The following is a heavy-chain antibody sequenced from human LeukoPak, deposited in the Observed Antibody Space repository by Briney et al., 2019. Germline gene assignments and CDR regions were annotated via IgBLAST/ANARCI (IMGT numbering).Heavy chain of an antibody. D-gene: IGHD4-23*01. CDR3: AKEHGGFQGFDL. V-gene: IGHV3-30*18. Sequence: PGGSLRLSCVASEFTFSSYVMHWVRQAPGKGLEWVAVMSHDGNYKHYGDPVKGRFTISRDNSKNTLFLQMSSLTPEDTAVYYCAKEHGGFQGFDLWGQGTLVTVSS. CDR1: EFTFSSYV. J-gene: IGHJ4*02. CDR2: MSHDGNYK.